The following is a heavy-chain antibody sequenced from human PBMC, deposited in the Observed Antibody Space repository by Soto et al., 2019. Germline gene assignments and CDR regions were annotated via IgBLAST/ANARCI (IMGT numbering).Heavy chain of an antibody. CDR3: ATSLLKGSSGYYNDAFDI. V-gene: IGHV1-24*01. Sequence: ASVKVSCKVSGYTLTELSMHWARQAPGKGLEWMGGFDPEDGETIYAQKFQGRVTMTEDTSTDTAYMELSSLRSEDTAVYYCATSLLKGSSGYYNDAFDIWGQGTMVTVSS. CDR2: FDPEDGET. J-gene: IGHJ3*02. D-gene: IGHD3-22*01. CDR1: GYTLTELS.